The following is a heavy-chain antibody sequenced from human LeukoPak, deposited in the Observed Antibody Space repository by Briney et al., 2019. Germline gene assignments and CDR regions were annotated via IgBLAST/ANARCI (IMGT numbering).Heavy chain of an antibody. Sequence: GGSLRLSRAASGFIFSQYSINWVRQAPGKGLEWVSHIRSTGDTFYADSVKGRFTISRDNARNSLYLQTNSLRAEDTAMYYCARDAGNSGYGCDLWGQGTLVTVSS. D-gene: IGHD5-12*01. CDR3: ARDAGNSGYGCDL. J-gene: IGHJ5*02. V-gene: IGHV3-48*01. CDR2: IRSTGDT. CDR1: GFIFSQYS.